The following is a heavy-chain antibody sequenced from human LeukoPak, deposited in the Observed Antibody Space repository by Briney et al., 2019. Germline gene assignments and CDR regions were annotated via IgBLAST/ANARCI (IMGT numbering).Heavy chain of an antibody. J-gene: IGHJ4*02. CDR2: ISSASTYI. CDR1: GFTFSSYR. D-gene: IGHD5-18*01. CDR3: ARLVWDTTMADGDIDS. V-gene: IGHV3-21*01. Sequence: PGGSLRLSCAASGFTFSSYRMHCVRQAPGKGLEWVSSISSASTYIYYADSVKGRFTISRDNAKNSLYLQMNSLRAEDTAMYYCARLVWDTTMADGDIDSWGQGTLLIVSS.